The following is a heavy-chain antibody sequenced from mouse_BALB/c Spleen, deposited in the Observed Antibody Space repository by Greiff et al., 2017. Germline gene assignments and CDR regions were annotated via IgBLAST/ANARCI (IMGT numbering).Heavy chain of an antibody. Sequence: EVKVVESGAELVKPGASVKLSCTASGFNINDTYMHWVKQRPEQGLEWIGRIDPANGNTKYDPKFQGKATITADTSSNTAYLQLSSLTSEDTAVYYCATHYYGSLDYWGQGTTLTVSS. V-gene: IGHV14-3*02. D-gene: IGHD1-2*01. J-gene: IGHJ2*01. CDR3: ATHYYGSLDY. CDR1: GFNINDTY. CDR2: IDPANGNT.